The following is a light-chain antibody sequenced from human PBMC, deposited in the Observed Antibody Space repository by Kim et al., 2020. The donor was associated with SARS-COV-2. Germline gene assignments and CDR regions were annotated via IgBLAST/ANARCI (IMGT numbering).Light chain of an antibody. CDR1: QNVRSNY. Sequence: LSPGERATLAGRASQNVRSNYLAWFQQKPGQPPRLVIYGASSRATGIPDRFSGSGSRTDFTLTISRLEPEDFAVYYCQQYDSTPQTFGQGTKLEI. V-gene: IGKV3-20*01. CDR3: QQYDSTPQT. J-gene: IGKJ2*01. CDR2: GAS.